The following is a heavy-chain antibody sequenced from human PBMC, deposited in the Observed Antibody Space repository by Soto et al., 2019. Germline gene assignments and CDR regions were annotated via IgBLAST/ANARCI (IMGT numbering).Heavy chain of an antibody. Sequence: EVQLVESGGGLVQPGGSLRLSCEGSGFTFSGHYMDWVRQAPGKGLEWLGRIRNKPNGHTTAYAASVKGRFTIPRDDSKSLVYLQMNSLKSEDTALYYCSTTVITAPLFEYWGQGTLVAVSS. J-gene: IGHJ4*02. CDR2: IRNKPNGHTT. D-gene: IGHD2-21*02. V-gene: IGHV3-72*01. CDR1: GFTFSGHY. CDR3: STTVITAPLFEY.